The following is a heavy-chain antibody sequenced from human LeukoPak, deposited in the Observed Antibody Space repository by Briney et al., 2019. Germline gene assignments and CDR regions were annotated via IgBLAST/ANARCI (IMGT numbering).Heavy chain of an antibody. D-gene: IGHD1-26*01. V-gene: IGHV4-34*01. J-gene: IGHJ5*02. CDR3: ARHSRVWELLPNWFDP. CDR2: INHSGST. Sequence: SETLSLTCAGYGWSFSGYYWSWIRQPPGKGLEWIGEINHSGSTNYNPSLKSRVTISVDTSKNQFSLKLSSVTAADTAVYYCARHSRVWELLPNWFDPWGQGTLVTVSS. CDR1: GWSFSGYY.